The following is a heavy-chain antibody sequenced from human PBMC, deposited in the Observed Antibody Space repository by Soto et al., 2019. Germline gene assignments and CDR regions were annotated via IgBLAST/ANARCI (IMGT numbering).Heavy chain of an antibody. J-gene: IGHJ4*02. CDR3: ARAAAADY. V-gene: IGHV4-59*01. CDR2: VYYTGTT. Sequence: PETLPDPYTVSAGSIRPYYWGGFRQPPGKGLAWIGYVYYTGTTHFNPSLKSRVSMSVDTSKNQFSLKLSSVTTADTAVYYCARAAAADYWGQGTLVIVS. D-gene: IGHD6-13*01. CDR1: AGSIRPYY.